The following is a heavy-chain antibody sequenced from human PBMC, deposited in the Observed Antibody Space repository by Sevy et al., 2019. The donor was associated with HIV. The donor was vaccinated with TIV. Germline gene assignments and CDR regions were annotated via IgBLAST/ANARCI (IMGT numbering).Heavy chain of an antibody. CDR1: GDSIDSYGSY. Sequence: SETLSLTCSVSGDSIDSYGSYWGWIRQPPGKGLEWIGSIYYTGTTYYNPSLKSRATISVDTSKNEFSLRMTSVTAADTAVYYCATKGVAVDAFDIRGQGIMVTVSS. CDR3: ATKGVAVDAFDI. J-gene: IGHJ3*02. V-gene: IGHV4-39*01. D-gene: IGHD5-12*01. CDR2: IYYTGTT.